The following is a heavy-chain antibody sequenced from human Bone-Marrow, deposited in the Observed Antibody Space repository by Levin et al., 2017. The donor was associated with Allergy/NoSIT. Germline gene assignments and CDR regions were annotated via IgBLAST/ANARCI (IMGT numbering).Heavy chain of an antibody. CDR2: IIGSGGST. V-gene: IGHV3-23*01. CDR1: GFTFSHYA. J-gene: IGHJ4*02. Sequence: SGGSLRLSCAASGFTFSHYAMDWVRQAPGKGLEWVSAIIGSGGSTYYADSVKGRFTISRDNSKNTLYLQMNSLRAEDTAVYYCAKRDHDSSGRWGQGTLVTVSS. D-gene: IGHD3-22*01. CDR3: AKRDHDSSGR.